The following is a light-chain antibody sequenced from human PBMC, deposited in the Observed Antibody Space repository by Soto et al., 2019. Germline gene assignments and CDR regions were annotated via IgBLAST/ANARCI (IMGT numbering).Light chain of an antibody. J-gene: IGKJ4*01. CDR1: QAISSG. Sequence: ANPLTQSPSSLSASVGDRVTITCRTSQAISSGLAWYQQKPGKPPKFLIYDVSSLESGVPSRFSGSGSGTHFTLTITGLQPEDFVSYYCQQFNSFPHTFGGGTKVEIK. CDR2: DVS. CDR3: QQFNSFPHT. V-gene: IGKV1-13*02.